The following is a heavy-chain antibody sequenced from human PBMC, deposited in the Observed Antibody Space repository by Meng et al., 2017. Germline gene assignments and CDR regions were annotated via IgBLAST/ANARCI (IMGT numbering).Heavy chain of an antibody. J-gene: IGHJ4*02. D-gene: IGHD2-15*01. CDR3: ARVVAATTLFLDY. CDR1: GGSISSSNW. Sequence: VRLRGSGPGLVRPSGTLSLTCAVSGGSISSSNWWSWVRQPPGKGLEWIGEIYHSGSTNYNPSLKSRVTISVDKSKNQFSLKLSSVTAADTAVYYCARVVAATTLFLDYWGQGTLVTVSS. V-gene: IGHV4-4*02. CDR2: IYHSGST.